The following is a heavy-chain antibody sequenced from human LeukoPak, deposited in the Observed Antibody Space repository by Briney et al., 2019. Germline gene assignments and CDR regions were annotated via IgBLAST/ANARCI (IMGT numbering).Heavy chain of an antibody. J-gene: IGHJ4*02. Sequence: PGGSLRLSCAASGFTFSSYWMSWVRQAPGKGLEWVANIKQDGSEKYYVDSVKGRFTISRDNDKNSMYLQMNSLRAEDTAVYYCAREYDSSGYYYANWGQGTLVTVSS. CDR1: GFTFSSYW. D-gene: IGHD3-22*01. V-gene: IGHV3-7*01. CDR3: AREYDSSGYYYAN. CDR2: IKQDGSEK.